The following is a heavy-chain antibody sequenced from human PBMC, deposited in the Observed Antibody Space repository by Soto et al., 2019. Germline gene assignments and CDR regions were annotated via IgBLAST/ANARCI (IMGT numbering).Heavy chain of an antibody. CDR2: ISGSGGST. Sequence: GGSLRLSCAASGFTFSSYAMSWVRQAPGKGLEWVSAISGSGGSTYYADSVKGRFTISSDNSKNTLYLQMNSLRAEDTAVYYCAKDRTPGVVVVAATLDYWGQGTLVTVSS. CDR3: AKDRTPGVVVVAATLDY. CDR1: GFTFSSYA. J-gene: IGHJ4*02. D-gene: IGHD2-15*01. V-gene: IGHV3-23*01.